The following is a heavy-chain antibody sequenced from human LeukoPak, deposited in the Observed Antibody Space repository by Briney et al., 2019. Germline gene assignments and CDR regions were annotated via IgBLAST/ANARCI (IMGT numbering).Heavy chain of an antibody. J-gene: IGHJ5*02. CDR2: IYYSGST. CDR1: GGSISSYY. V-gene: IGHV4-59*05. CDR3: ARQTNWDEGWFDP. D-gene: IGHD1-20*01. Sequence: SETLSLTCTVSGGSISSYYWSWIRQPPGKGLEWIGSIYYSGSTYYNPSLKSRVTISVDTSKNQFSLKLSSVTAADTAVYYRARQTNWDEGWFDPWGQGTLVTVSS.